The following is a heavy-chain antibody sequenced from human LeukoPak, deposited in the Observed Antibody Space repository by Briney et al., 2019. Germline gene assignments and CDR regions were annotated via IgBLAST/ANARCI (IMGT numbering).Heavy chain of an antibody. J-gene: IGHJ4*02. CDR2: IYTSGST. Sequence: SETLSLTCTVSGGSISSYYWSWIRQPAGKGLEWIGRIYTSGSTNYNPSLKSRLTMSVDTSKNQFSLKLSSVTAADTAVYYCARVGSGYYQPWFDYWGQGTLVTVSS. CDR1: GGSISSYY. V-gene: IGHV4-4*07. CDR3: ARVGSGYYQPWFDY. D-gene: IGHD3-22*01.